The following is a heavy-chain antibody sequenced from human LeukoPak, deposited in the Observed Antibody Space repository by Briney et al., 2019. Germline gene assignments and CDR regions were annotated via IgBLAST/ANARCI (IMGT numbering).Heavy chain of an antibody. CDR2: IYYSGST. V-gene: IGHV4-59*01. CDR1: GGSFSGYY. CDR3: ARMRVAGTVDY. J-gene: IGHJ4*02. Sequence: SETLSLTCAVYGGSFSGYYWSWIRQPPGKGLEWIGYIYYSGSTNYNPSLKSRVTISVDTSKNQFSLKLSSVTAADTAVYYCARMRVAGTVDYWGQGTLVTVSS. D-gene: IGHD6-19*01.